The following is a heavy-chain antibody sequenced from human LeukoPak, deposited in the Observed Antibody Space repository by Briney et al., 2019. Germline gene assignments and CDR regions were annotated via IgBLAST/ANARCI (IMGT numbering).Heavy chain of an antibody. Sequence: GASVKVSCKASGYRFTDFSIYWVRQAPGQGLEWMGWFNPNTGDAKYAEKFQGWTTMTSDTSIRTAYMEIRSLKSDDTAIYYCATGGPQTSGEKRGLDYWGQGTLVIVSS. CDR2: FNPNTGDA. CDR1: GYRFTDFS. D-gene: IGHD6-25*01. J-gene: IGHJ4*02. CDR3: ATGGPQTSGEKRGLDY. V-gene: IGHV1-2*04.